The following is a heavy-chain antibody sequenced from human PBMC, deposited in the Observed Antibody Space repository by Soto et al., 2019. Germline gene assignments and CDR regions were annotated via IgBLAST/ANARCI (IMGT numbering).Heavy chain of an antibody. V-gene: IGHV1-69*01. CDR2: IIPIFGTA. D-gene: IGHD3-3*01. CDR1: GGTFSSYA. Sequence: QVQLVQSGAEVKKPGSSVKVSCKASGGTFSSYAISWVRQAPGQGLEWMGGIIPIFGTANYAQKFQGRVTITADESTSTAYKELSSLRSEDTAVYYCARGKKYYDFWSGYPPDYYYYGMDVWGQGTTVTVSS. J-gene: IGHJ6*02. CDR3: ARGKKYYDFWSGYPPDYYYYGMDV.